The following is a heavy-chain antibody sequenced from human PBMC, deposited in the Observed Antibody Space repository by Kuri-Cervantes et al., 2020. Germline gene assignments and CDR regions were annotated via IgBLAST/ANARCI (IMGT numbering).Heavy chain of an antibody. D-gene: IGHD3-3*01. CDR2: ISYDGSNK. V-gene: IGHV3-30*18. CDR3: AKEGTGITIFGVEYYYYGMDV. CDR1: GFTFSSYG. J-gene: IGHJ6*02. Sequence: LSLTCAASGFTFSSYGMHWVRQAPGKGLEWVAVISYDGSNKYYADSVKGRFTISRDNSKNTLYLQMNSLRAEDTAVYYCAKEGTGITIFGVEYYYYGMDVWGQGTTVTVSS.